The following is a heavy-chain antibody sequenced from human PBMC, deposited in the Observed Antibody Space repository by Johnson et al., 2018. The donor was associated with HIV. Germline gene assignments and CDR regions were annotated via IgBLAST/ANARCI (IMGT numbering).Heavy chain of an antibody. CDR1: GFTFSSYG. CDR3: ASGGWLEGAFDI. J-gene: IGHJ3*02. CDR2: IRYDGSNK. D-gene: IGHD6-19*01. Sequence: QMLLVESGGGLVQPGGSLRLSCAASGFTFSSYGMHWVRQAPGKGLEWVAFIRYDGSNKYYADSVKGRFTISRDNTKNTLYLQMNSLRAEDTAVYYCASGGWLEGAFDIWGQGTMVTVSS. V-gene: IGHV3-30*02.